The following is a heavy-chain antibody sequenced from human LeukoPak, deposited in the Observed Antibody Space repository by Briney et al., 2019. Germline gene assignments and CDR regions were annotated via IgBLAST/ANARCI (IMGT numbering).Heavy chain of an antibody. V-gene: IGHV4-34*01. D-gene: IGHD3-10*01. Sequence: SETLSLTCAVYGWSFSGYYWSWIRQPPGKGLEWIVKISISGTTNYHPSLKSGASSLVNTSKIQFSLKLTSVTAADTAVYFCARGAEVPGVIFALDYWGQGTLVTVSS. CDR3: ARGAEVPGVIFALDY. CDR1: GWSFSGYY. CDR2: ISISGTT. J-gene: IGHJ4*02.